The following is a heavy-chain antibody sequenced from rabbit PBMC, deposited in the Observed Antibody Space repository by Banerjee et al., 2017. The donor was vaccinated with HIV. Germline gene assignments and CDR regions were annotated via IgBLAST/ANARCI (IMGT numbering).Heavy chain of an antibody. CDR3: ARERDDDYGDYDL. D-gene: IGHD2-1*01. CDR1: GFTFSSTDY. V-gene: IGHV1S40*01. Sequence: QSLEESGGGLVQPEGSLALTCKASGFTFSSTDYMCWVRQAPGKGLEWIACIYAGSSGSTYYASWAKGRFTISKTSSTTVTLQMTSLTAADTATYFCARERDDDYGDYDLWGPGTLVTVS. CDR2: IYAGSSGST. J-gene: IGHJ4*01.